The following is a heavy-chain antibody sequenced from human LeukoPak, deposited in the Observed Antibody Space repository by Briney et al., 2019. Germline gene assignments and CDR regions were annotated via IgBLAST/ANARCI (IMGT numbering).Heavy chain of an antibody. CDR2: IWYDGTNK. J-gene: IGHJ4*02. CDR1: GFTFSSSG. V-gene: IGHV3-33*01. CDR3: ARDGSGYEIDY. D-gene: IGHD5-12*01. Sequence: GGSLRLSCAASGFTFSSSGMHWVRQAPGKGLEWVAVIWYDGTNKYYADSVRGRFTISRDNSKNTLYLQMNSLRAEDTAVYYCARDGSGYEIDYWGQGTLVTVSS.